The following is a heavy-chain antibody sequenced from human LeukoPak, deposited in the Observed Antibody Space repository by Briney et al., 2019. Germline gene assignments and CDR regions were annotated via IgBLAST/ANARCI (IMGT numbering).Heavy chain of an antibody. CDR3: ARDNGGIGYYYDSSGYFY. CDR2: ISAYNGNT. J-gene: IGHJ4*02. V-gene: IGHV1-18*01. D-gene: IGHD3-22*01. Sequence: ASVKVSCKASGYTFTSYGISWVRQAPGQGLEWMGWISAYNGNTIYAQKLQGRVTMTTDTSTSTAYMELRSLRSDDTAVYYCARDNGGIGYYYDSSGYFYWGQGTLVTVSS. CDR1: GYTFTSYG.